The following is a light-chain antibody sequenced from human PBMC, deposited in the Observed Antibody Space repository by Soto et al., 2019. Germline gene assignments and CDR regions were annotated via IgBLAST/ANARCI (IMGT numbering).Light chain of an antibody. V-gene: IGLV1-51*02. CDR1: SSNIGNNY. CDR2: ENN. Sequence: QSVLTQPPSVSAAPGQKVTISCSGSSSNIGNNYVSWYQQLPGTAPKLLIYENNKRPSGIPDRFSGSKSGTSATLGITGLQTGDEADYYCGTWDSSLCAGAVFGTGTKLTVL. J-gene: IGLJ1*01. CDR3: GTWDSSLCAGAV.